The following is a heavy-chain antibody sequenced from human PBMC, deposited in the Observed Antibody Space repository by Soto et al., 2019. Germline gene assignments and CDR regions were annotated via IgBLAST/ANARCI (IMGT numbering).Heavy chain of an antibody. J-gene: IGHJ4*02. Sequence: ASVKVSCKASGGTFSSYAISWVRQAPGQGLEWMGGIIPIFGTANYAQKFQGRVTITADESTSTAYMELSSLRSEDTAVYYCASTATVAAAVPNAAQLVGYWGQGTLVTVSS. CDR3: ASTATVAAAVPNAAQLVGY. CDR2: IIPIFGTA. CDR1: GGTFSSYA. D-gene: IGHD6-13*01. V-gene: IGHV1-69*13.